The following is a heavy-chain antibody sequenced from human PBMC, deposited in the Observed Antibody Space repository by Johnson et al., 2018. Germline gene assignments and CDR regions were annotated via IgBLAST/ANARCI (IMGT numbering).Heavy chain of an antibody. J-gene: IGHJ4*02. D-gene: IGHD3-3*01. CDR3: AKWEWLIRASDY. V-gene: IGHV4-39*01. CDR2: IYYSGHT. Sequence: QVQLQESGPRLVKXTETXSLXCTVSGGSINSSSFYWGWIRPPPGKGLEWIASIYYSGHTYYNASLKSRVTISVDTSENQFSLKLSSVTAADTAIYYCAKWEWLIRASDYWGQGTLVTVSS. CDR1: GGSINSSSFY.